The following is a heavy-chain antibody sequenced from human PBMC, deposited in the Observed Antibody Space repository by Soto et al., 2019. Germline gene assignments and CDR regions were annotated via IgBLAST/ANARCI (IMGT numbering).Heavy chain of an antibody. D-gene: IGHD3-10*02. J-gene: IGHJ2*01. CDR2: INAGNGYT. Sequence: QVQLVQSGAEVKKPGASVKVSCKASGYIFTNYAMHWVRQAPGQGLEWMGWINAGNGYTKYSQKLQGRVTITRDTSATTAYMDLTSLRSEDTPVYYCARGAALYVGHWYFDLWGRGTLVTVSS. CDR1: GYIFTNYA. CDR3: ARGAALYVGHWYFDL. V-gene: IGHV1-3*01.